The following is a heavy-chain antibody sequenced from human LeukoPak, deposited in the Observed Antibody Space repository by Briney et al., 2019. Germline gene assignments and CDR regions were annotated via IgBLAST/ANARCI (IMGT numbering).Heavy chain of an antibody. D-gene: IGHD4-23*01. CDR1: GGSISSYY. Sequence: SETLSLTCTVSGGSISSYYWSWIRQPAGKGLEWIGRIYTSGSTNYNPSLKSRVTISVDTSKNQFSLKLSSVTAADTAVYYCARRFHYGGNPGDAFDIWGQGTMVTVSS. V-gene: IGHV4-4*07. CDR2: IYTSGST. J-gene: IGHJ3*02. CDR3: ARRFHYGGNPGDAFDI.